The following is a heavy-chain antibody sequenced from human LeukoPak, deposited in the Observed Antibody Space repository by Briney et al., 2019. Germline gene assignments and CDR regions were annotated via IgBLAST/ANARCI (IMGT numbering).Heavy chain of an antibody. Sequence: SETLSPTCAVYGGSFSGYYWSWIRQPPGKGLEWIGEINLSGSTNCNPSLKSRVTISVDTSKNQFSLKLSSVTAADTAVYYCARGLRDYYGSGSYYYFDYWGQGTLVTVSS. CDR3: ARGLRDYYGSGSYYYFDY. J-gene: IGHJ4*02. CDR2: INLSGST. V-gene: IGHV4-34*01. CDR1: GGSFSGYY. D-gene: IGHD3-10*01.